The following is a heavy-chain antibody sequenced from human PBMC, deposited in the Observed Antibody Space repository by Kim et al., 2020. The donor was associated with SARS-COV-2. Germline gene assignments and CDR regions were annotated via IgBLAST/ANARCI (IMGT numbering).Heavy chain of an antibody. Sequence: GGSLRLSCAASGFTFSSYAMSWVRQAPGKGLEWVSAISGSGGSTYYADSVKGRVTISRDNSKNTLYLQMNSLRAEDTAVYYCAKDPMSSYYDSSGYYWGGDYYGMDVWGQGTTVTVSS. D-gene: IGHD3-22*01. J-gene: IGHJ6*02. CDR3: AKDPMSSYYDSSGYYWGGDYYGMDV. CDR2: ISGSGGST. V-gene: IGHV3-23*01. CDR1: GFTFSSYA.